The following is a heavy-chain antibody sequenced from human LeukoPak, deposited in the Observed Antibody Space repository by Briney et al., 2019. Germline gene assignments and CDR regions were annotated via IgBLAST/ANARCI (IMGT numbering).Heavy chain of an antibody. CDR2: IYSGGST. CDR1: GFTVSSNY. V-gene: IGHV3-66*02. Sequence: PGESLRLSCAASGFTVSSNYMSWVRQAPGKGLEWVSVIYSGGSTYYADSVKGRFTISRDNSKNTLYLQMNSLRAEDTAVYYCASLIAAAGSGAFDIWGQGTMVTVSS. CDR3: ASLIAAAGSGAFDI. J-gene: IGHJ3*02. D-gene: IGHD6-13*01.